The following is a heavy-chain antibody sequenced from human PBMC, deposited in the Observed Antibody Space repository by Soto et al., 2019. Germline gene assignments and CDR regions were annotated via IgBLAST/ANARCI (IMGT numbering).Heavy chain of an antibody. CDR3: ANLDYGDFGIDY. CDR1: GGSLSSSSYY. V-gene: IGHV4-39*01. CDR2: IYYSGST. Sequence: SETLSLTCTVSGGSLSSSSYYWVWIRQPPGKGLEWIGNIYYSGSTYYNPSLKSRVTISVDTSKNQFSLRLSSVTAADTAVYYCANLDYGDFGIDYWGQGTLVTVSS. J-gene: IGHJ4*02. D-gene: IGHD4-17*01.